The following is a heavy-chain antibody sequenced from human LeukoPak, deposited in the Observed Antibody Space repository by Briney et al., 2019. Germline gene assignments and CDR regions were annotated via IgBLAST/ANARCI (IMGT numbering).Heavy chain of an antibody. CDR3: ATDPLRGVTKAP. V-gene: IGHV1-24*01. CDR1: GYTLTELS. D-gene: IGHD4-17*01. CDR2: FDPEDGET. J-gene: IGHJ5*02. Sequence: ASVKVSCKVSGYTLTELSMHWVRQAPGKGLEWMGGFDPEDGETIYAQKFQGRVTMTEDTSTDTAYVELSCLRSEDTAVYYCATDPLRGVTKAPWGQGTLVTVSS.